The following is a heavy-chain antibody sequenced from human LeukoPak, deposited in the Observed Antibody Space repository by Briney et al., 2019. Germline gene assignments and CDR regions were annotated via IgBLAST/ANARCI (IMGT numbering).Heavy chain of an antibody. J-gene: IGHJ4*02. D-gene: IGHD3-3*01. Sequence: GGSLRLSCAASGFTFSSYSMNWVRQAPGKGLEWVSSISSSSSYIYYADSVKGRFTISRDNAKNSLYLQMNSLRAEDTAVYYCARETYYDFWSGYWRHFDYWGQGTLVTVSS. CDR2: ISSSSSYI. CDR1: GFTFSSYS. V-gene: IGHV3-21*01. CDR3: ARETYYDFWSGYWRHFDY.